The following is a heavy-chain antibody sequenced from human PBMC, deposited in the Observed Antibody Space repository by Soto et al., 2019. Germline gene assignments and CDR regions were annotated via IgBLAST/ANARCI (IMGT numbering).Heavy chain of an antibody. J-gene: IGHJ6*04. CDR1: GGPFSSYA. CDR2: SIPIFGTA. CDR3: ARAPLAGATTHYAMEV. V-gene: IGHV1-69*01. D-gene: IGHD1-26*01. Sequence: GVSVKVSCTASGGPFSSYAMSWARQASGRGLEWMGGSIPIFGTANYAQNCQGRGTIRADESTSTAYMELSSRRSEDTAVYSWARAPLAGATTHYAMEVWGK.